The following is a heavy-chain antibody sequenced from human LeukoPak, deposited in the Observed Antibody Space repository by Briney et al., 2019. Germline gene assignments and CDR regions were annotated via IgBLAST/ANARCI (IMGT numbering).Heavy chain of an antibody. Sequence: GESLKISCKGSGYSFTSYWIGWVRQMPGKGLEWMGIIYPGDSDTRYSPSFQGQVTISADKSISTAYLQWSSLKASDTAMYYCARHRGRYDILTGYRYIDHWGQGTLVTVSS. CDR2: IYPGDSDT. CDR1: GYSFTSYW. V-gene: IGHV5-51*01. J-gene: IGHJ4*02. CDR3: ARHRGRYDILTGYRYIDH. D-gene: IGHD3-9*01.